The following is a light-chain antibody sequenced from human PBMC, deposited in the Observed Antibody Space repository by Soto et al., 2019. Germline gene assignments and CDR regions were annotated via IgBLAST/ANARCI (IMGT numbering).Light chain of an antibody. CDR3: QQYGSSST. J-gene: IGKJ5*01. V-gene: IGKV3-20*01. CDR2: GAS. CDR1: QSISDT. Sequence: EIVMTQSPATLSVSPGGRATLSCRASQSISDTLAWYQQKPGQAPRLLIYGASRRATGIPDRFSGSGSGTDFTLTISRLEPEDFAVYYCQQYGSSSTFGQGTRLEIK.